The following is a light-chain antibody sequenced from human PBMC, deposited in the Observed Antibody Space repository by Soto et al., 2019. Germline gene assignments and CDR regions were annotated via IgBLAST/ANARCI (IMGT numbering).Light chain of an antibody. Sequence: DIQMTQSPSTLSASVGDRVTITCRASQSISNWLAWYQQKPGKAPKLLIYKTSNLQSGVPSRFSGSGSGTEFTLPISSLQPDEFATYYCQQYNHYSSYTFGRGTKLEIK. J-gene: IGKJ2*01. CDR2: KTS. CDR3: QQYNHYSSYT. V-gene: IGKV1-5*03. CDR1: QSISNW.